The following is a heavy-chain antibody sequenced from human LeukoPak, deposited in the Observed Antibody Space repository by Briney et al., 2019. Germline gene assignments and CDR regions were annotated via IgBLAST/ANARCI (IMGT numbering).Heavy chain of an antibody. CDR2: IYYSGST. Sequence: SETLSLTCAVYGGSFSGYYWSWIRQPPGKGLEWIGYIYYSGSTNYNPSLKSRVTISVDTSKNQFSLKLSSVTAADTAVYYCARGDCSSTSCYRWFDPWGQGTLVTVSS. V-gene: IGHV4-59*01. D-gene: IGHD2-2*01. CDR1: GGSFSGYY. CDR3: ARGDCSSTSCYRWFDP. J-gene: IGHJ5*02.